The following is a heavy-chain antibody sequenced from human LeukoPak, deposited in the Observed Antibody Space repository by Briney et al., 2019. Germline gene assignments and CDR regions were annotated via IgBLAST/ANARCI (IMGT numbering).Heavy chain of an antibody. D-gene: IGHD4-11*01. CDR2: INPNSGGT. CDR1: GYTFTGYY. J-gene: IGHJ5*02. V-gene: IGHV1-2*06. CDR3: AGPHTVLYNWFDP. Sequence: GASVKVSCKASGYTFTGYYMHWVRQAPGQGLEWMGRINPNSGGTNYAQKFQGRVTMTRDTSISTAYMELSRLRSDDTAVYYCAGPHTVLYNWFDPWGQGTLVTVSS.